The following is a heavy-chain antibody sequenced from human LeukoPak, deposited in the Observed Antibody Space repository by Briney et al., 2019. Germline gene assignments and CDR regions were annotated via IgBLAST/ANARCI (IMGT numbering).Heavy chain of an antibody. CDR2: ISYDGSNK. D-gene: IGHD6-13*01. CDR1: GFTFSSYA. V-gene: IGHV3-30*04. CDR3: AREVDPYSSSWYYSY. J-gene: IGHJ4*02. Sequence: GGSLRLSCAASGFTFSSYAMHWVRQAPGKGLEWVAVISYDGSNKYYADSVKGRFTISRDNSKNTLYLQMNSLRAEDTAVYYCAREVDPYSSSWYYSYWGQGTLVTVSS.